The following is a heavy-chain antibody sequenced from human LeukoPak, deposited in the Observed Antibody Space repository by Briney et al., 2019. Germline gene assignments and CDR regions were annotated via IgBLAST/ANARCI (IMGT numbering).Heavy chain of an antibody. CDR1: GGSFSGYY. CDR2: INHSGST. V-gene: IGHV4-34*01. CDR3: ASRKLGNDY. Sequence: SETLSLTCDVYGGSFSGYYWSWIRQPPEKGLEWIGEINHSGSTNYNPSLKSRVTISVDTSKNQFSLKLISVTAADTAVYYCASRKLGNDYWGQGTLVTVSS. J-gene: IGHJ4*02. D-gene: IGHD7-27*01.